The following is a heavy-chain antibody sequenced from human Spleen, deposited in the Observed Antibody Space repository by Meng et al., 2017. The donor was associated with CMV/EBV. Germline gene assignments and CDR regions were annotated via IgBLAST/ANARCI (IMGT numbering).Heavy chain of an antibody. CDR2: IYYSGST. D-gene: IGHD2-2*01. Sequence: SETLSLTCTVSGGSISSYYWSWIRQPPGKGLEWIGYIYYSGSTNYNPSLTSRVTISVDTSKNQFSLKLSSVTAADTAVYYCARFYCSSTSCYFDYWGQGTLVTVSS. J-gene: IGHJ4*02. CDR1: GGSISSYY. CDR3: ARFYCSSTSCYFDY. V-gene: IGHV4-59*01.